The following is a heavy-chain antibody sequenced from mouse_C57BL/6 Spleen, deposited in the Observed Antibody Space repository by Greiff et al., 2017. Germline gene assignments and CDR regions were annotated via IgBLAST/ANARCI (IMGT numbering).Heavy chain of an antibody. CDR3: SKSPDCYDYFDY. V-gene: IGHV1-72*01. CDR1: GYTFTSYW. J-gene: IGHJ2*01. Sequence: QVQLQQPGAELVKPGASVKMSCKASGYTFTSYWMHWVKQRPGRGLEWIGRIDPNSGGTKYNQKFKSKATLTVDKPSSTAYMQLSSLTSEDSAVYYCSKSPDCYDYFDYWGQGTTLTVSS. D-gene: IGHD2-3*01. CDR2: IDPNSGGT.